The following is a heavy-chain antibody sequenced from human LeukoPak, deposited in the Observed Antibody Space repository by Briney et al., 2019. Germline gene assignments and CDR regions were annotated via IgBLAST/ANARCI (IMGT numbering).Heavy chain of an antibody. CDR2: FDPEDGET. CDR3: ATVKIAAAGFFFDY. Sequence: GASVKVSCKVSGYTLTELSMHWVGQAPGKGLEWMGGFDPEDGETIYAQKFQGRVTMTEDTSTDTAYMELSSLRSEDTAVYYCATVKIAAAGFFFDYWGQGTLVTVSS. J-gene: IGHJ4*02. V-gene: IGHV1-24*01. D-gene: IGHD6-13*01. CDR1: GYTLTELS.